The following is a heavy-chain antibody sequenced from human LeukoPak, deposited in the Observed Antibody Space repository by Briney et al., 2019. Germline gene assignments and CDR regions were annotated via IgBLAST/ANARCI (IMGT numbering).Heavy chain of an antibody. V-gene: IGHV1-69*13. CDR2: IVPIFGTA. CDR3: AINDAHTVAFDV. CDR1: GGSFSSSP. D-gene: IGHD1-1*01. Sequence: SVKVSCKASGGSFSSSPINWMRQAPGQGLEWMGSIVPIFGTAKSAQKFQGRVTITADESTTTAHLELSGLRSEDTAVYYCAINDAHTVAFDVWGQGTMVSVSS. J-gene: IGHJ3*01.